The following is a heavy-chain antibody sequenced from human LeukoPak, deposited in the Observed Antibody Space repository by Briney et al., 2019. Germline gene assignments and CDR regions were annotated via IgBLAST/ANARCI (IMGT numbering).Heavy chain of an antibody. D-gene: IGHD6-25*01. V-gene: IGHV4-39*07. Sequence: SETLSLTCTVSGGSISSSSYYWGWVRQHPGKGLEWIGNIYYGGTAYYNPSLKSRVTMSVDTSNNQFSLSLNSVTAADTAVYFCARVDPLDSSGFYFDSWGQGTLVTVSS. J-gene: IGHJ4*02. CDR2: IYYGGTA. CDR1: GGSISSSSYY. CDR3: ARVDPLDSSGFYFDS.